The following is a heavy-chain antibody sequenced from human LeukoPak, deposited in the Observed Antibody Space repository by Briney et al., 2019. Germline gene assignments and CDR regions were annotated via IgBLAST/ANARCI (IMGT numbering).Heavy chain of an antibody. CDR2: IRYDGSNK. D-gene: IGHD3-16*01. J-gene: IGHJ4*02. V-gene: IGHV3-30*02. CDR3: VLPGLGGVIY. Sequence: GGSLRLSCAASGFTFSSYGMHWVRQAPGKGLEWVAFIRYDGSNKYYADSVKGRLTISRDNSNNTLYLQMNSLSAEDTPVYYCVLPGLGGVIYWGQGTMVSVSS. CDR1: GFTFSSYG.